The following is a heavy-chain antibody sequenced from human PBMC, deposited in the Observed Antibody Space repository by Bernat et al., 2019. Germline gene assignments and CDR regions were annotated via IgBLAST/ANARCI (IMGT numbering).Heavy chain of an antibody. Sequence: QVQLVESGGGVVQPGRSLRLSCAASRFSFSSYGLHWVRQAPGKGLEWVAVIWYDGSNKYYAESVKGRFTVSSDNSKNTLFLQMNSLRAEDTAVYYCARSMLVPGYFDYWGQGTLVTVSS. J-gene: IGHJ4*02. CDR2: IWYDGSNK. V-gene: IGHV3-33*01. D-gene: IGHD3-22*01. CDR1: RFSFSSYG. CDR3: ARSMLVPGYFDY.